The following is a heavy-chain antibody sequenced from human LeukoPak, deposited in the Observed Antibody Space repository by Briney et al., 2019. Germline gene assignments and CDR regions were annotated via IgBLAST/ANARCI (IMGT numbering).Heavy chain of an antibody. CDR1: GGSFSGYY. CDR3: ARLGGEGYCSGGSCYAIDY. V-gene: IGHV4-34*01. J-gene: IGHJ4*02. CDR2: INHSGST. Sequence: SETLSLTCAVYGGSFSGYYWSWIRQPPGEGLEWIGEINHSGSTNYNPSLKSRVTISVDTSKNQFSLKLSSLTAADTAVYYCARLGGEGYCSGGSCYAIDYWGQGTLVTVSS. D-gene: IGHD2-15*01.